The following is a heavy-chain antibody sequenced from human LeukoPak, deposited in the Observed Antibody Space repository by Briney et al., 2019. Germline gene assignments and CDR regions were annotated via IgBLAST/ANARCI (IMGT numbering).Heavy chain of an antibody. Sequence: PGGSLRLSCAASGFTFSSYEMNWVRQAPGKGLEWVSYISSSGSTIYYADSVKGRFTISRDNSKNTLYLQMNSLRAEDTAVYYCARDSTSIWFGEFQNWFDPWGQGTLVTVSS. CDR1: GFTFSSYE. CDR2: ISSSGSTI. D-gene: IGHD3-10*01. V-gene: IGHV3-48*03. CDR3: ARDSTSIWFGEFQNWFDP. J-gene: IGHJ5*02.